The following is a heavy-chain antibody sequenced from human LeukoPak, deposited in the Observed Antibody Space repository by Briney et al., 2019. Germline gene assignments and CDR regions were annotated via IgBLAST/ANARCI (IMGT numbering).Heavy chain of an antibody. J-gene: IGHJ4*02. Sequence: GASVKVSCKASGYTFTNYYIHWVRQAPGQGLEWMGIINPSGGGTSYAQKFQGRVTMTRDTSTSTVYMELSSLRSKDAAVYCCARPGHSSGSYYPDHWGQGTLVTISS. CDR3: ARPGHSSGSYYPDH. V-gene: IGHV1-46*01. CDR1: GYTFTNYY. CDR2: INPSGGGT. D-gene: IGHD1-26*01.